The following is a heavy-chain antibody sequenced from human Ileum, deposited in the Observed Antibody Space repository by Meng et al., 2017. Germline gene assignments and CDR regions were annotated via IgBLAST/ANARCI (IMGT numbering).Heavy chain of an antibody. D-gene: IGHD7-27*01. CDR2: AGT. CDR1: VGSVSTSDYQ. Sequence: QVPLQESGPGLGGPSETLSLIFTVSVGSVSTSDYQRGWIRQPPGKGLEWIGYAGTNYNPSLKSRVTISVDTSKRQFSLKLTSVTAADTVVYYCARDHWGSLDYWGQGILVTVSS. J-gene: IGHJ4*02. CDR3: ARDHWGSLDY. V-gene: IGHV4-61*08.